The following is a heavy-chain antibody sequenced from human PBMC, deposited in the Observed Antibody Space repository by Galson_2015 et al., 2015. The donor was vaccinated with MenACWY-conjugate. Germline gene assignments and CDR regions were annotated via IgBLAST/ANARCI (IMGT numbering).Heavy chain of an antibody. CDR3: ARPIVAAGSISFYYGLSV. D-gene: IGHD5-12*01. CDR2: INSDGSTT. Sequence: SLRLSCAASGLTFSSYWMHWVRHAPGKGLVWVSRINSDGSTTTYADSEKGRFTISRDTAKNTLYLQMKSLNAEDTGIDYCARPIVAAGSISFYYGLSVWGQGTTVTVSS. V-gene: IGHV3-74*01. CDR1: GLTFSSYW. J-gene: IGHJ6*02.